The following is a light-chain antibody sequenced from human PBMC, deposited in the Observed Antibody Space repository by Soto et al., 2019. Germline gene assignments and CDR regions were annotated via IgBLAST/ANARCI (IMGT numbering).Light chain of an antibody. Sequence: EVVMTQSPATLSVSPGERATLSCRASQSVSRKLAWYQQRPGQAPRLLIYGASTRATGIPARFSGSGSGTEFTLTISSLQSEDFAVYYCQQYDNWPPVTFGQGTKLEIK. CDR3: QQYDNWPPVT. V-gene: IGKV3-15*01. J-gene: IGKJ2*01. CDR1: QSVSRK. CDR2: GAS.